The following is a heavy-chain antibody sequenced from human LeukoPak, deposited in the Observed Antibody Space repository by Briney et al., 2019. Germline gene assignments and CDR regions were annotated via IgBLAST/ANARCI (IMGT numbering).Heavy chain of an antibody. J-gene: IGHJ4*02. CDR1: GFTFSSYS. D-gene: IGHD2-2*01. CDR2: INHSGST. Sequence: PGGSLRLSCAASGFTFSSYSMNWVRQAPGKGLEWIGEINHSGSTNYNPSLKSRVTISVDTSKNQFSLKLSSVTAADTAVYYCARARVVVPAASLPFDYWGQGTLVTVSS. CDR3: ARARVVVPAASLPFDY. V-gene: IGHV4-34*01.